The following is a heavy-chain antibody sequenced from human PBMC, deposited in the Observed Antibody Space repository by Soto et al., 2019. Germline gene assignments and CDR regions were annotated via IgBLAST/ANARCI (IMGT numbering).Heavy chain of an antibody. J-gene: IGHJ2*01. CDR3: AAVSFFYCYGDHRDLHSFPTRRSSDL. CDR2: FDPDDGET. V-gene: IGHV1-24*01. Sequence: GASVKVSCKASGYTFTSYYMHWVRQAPGQGLEWMGGFDPDDGETIYAQKFQGRVTMTEDTSTDTAYMELSSLRSEDTAVYYCAAVSFFYCYGDHRDLHSFPTRRSSDL. CDR1: GYTFTSYY. D-gene: IGHD4-17*01.